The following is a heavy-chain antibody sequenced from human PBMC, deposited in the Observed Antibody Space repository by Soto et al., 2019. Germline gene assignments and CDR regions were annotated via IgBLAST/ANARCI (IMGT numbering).Heavy chain of an antibody. V-gene: IGHV3-7*02. J-gene: IGHJ3*02. CDR2: INRDGSKK. Sequence: EVQLEESGGDLVQPGGSLRLSCAASGFTLSAYWMTWVRQAPGKGLEWVANINRDGSKKSYLDSVRGRFTISRDNXXXXXXXXXXXXXXXXXXXXXXXXXXXXGSSSLYLDAFDIWGQGTMVTVSS. CDR3: XXXXXXGSSSLYLDAFDI. D-gene: IGHD6-13*01. CDR1: GFTLSAYW.